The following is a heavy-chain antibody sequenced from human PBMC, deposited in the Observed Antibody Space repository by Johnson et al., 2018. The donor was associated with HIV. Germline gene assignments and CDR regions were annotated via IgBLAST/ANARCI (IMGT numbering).Heavy chain of an antibody. Sequence: QVQLVESGGGVVQPGRSLRLSCTASGITFNRFPMNWVRQAPGKGLEWVAVISSDESYKHYGDSVKGRFTVSKDSSESTLFLQMNSLRPDDTAVYYCVREGAPSGRDFGAFDIWGQGTVVTVSS. D-gene: IGHD1-26*01. CDR2: ISSDESYK. CDR3: VREGAPSGRDFGAFDI. CDR1: GITFNRFP. J-gene: IGHJ3*02. V-gene: IGHV3-30*04.